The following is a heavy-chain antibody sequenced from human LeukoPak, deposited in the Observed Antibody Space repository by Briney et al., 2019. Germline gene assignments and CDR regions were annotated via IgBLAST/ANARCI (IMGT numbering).Heavy chain of an antibody. CDR1: GYTFISYG. D-gene: IGHD3-10*01. V-gene: IGHV1-69*04. CDR3: ARGGSGSYYYFDY. Sequence: SVKVSCKASGYTFISYGISWVRQAPGQGLEWMGRIIPILGIANYAQKFQGRVTITADKSTSTAYMELSSLRSEDTAVYYCARGGSGSYYYFDYWGQGTLVTVSS. CDR2: IIPILGIA. J-gene: IGHJ4*02.